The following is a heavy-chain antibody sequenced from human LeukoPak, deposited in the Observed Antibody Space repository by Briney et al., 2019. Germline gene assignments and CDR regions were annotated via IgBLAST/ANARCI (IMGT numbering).Heavy chain of an antibody. CDR3: SRFYSSGWASGAFDI. V-gene: IGHV3-49*04. J-gene: IGHJ3*02. CDR1: GFPFHNYW. Sequence: GGSLRLSCAASGFPFHNYWMTWVRQAPGKGLEWIGFIRNKANGGTTEYAASVKGRFTISRDDSKTIAHLQMSSLKTEDTAVYYCSRFYSSGWASGAFDIWGQGTMVTVSS. D-gene: IGHD3-22*01. CDR2: IRNKANGGTT.